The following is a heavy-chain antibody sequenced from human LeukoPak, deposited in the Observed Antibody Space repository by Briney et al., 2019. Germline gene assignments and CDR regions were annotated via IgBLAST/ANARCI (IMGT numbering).Heavy chain of an antibody. Sequence: GRSLRLSCAASGFTFSSFGMHWVRQAPGKGLEWVGRIKSKTDGGTADYAAPVKGRFTISRDDSKNTLYLQMNSLKTEDTAVYYCTKYYYDSSGYLYYFDYWGQGTLVTVSS. CDR2: IKSKTDGGTA. J-gene: IGHJ4*02. CDR3: TKYYYDSSGYLYYFDY. V-gene: IGHV3-15*01. CDR1: GFTFSSFG. D-gene: IGHD3-22*01.